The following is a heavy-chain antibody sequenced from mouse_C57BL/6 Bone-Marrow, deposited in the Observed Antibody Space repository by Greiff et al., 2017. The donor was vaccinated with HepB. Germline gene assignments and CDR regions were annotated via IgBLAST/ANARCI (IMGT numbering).Heavy chain of an antibody. CDR3: ARWDTTVVENYAMDY. V-gene: IGHV7-3*01. CDR2: IRNKANGYTT. CDR1: GFTFTDYY. J-gene: IGHJ4*01. Sequence: EVQVVESGGGLVQPGGSLSLSCAASGFTFTDYYMSWVRQPPGKALEWLGFIRNKANGYTTEYSASVKGRFTISRDNSQSILYLQMNALRAEDSATDYCARWDTTVVENYAMDYWGQGTSVTVSS. D-gene: IGHD1-1*01.